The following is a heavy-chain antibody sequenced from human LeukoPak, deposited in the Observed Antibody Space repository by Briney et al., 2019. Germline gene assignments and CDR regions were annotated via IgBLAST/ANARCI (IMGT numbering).Heavy chain of an antibody. J-gene: IGHJ3*02. V-gene: IGHV3-48*01. Sequence: QSGGSLRLSCAASGFAFSGYAMSWVRQAPGKGLEWISFINVKSDDIRYADSAEGRFTISRDNARNSLYLHMNSLRAEDTAVYYCARDKDYASDMWGQGTMVTVSS. CDR2: INVKSDDI. D-gene: IGHD4-11*01. CDR3: ARDKDYASDM. CDR1: GFAFSGYA.